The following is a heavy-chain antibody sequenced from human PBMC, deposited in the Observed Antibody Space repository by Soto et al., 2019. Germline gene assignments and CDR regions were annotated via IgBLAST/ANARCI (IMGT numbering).Heavy chain of an antibody. CDR3: AREGCSGGSCYLGLFY. CDR1: GGSISSGGYY. Sequence: PSETLSLTCTVSGGSISSGGYYWSWIRQHPGKGLEWIGYIYYSGSTYYNPSLKSRVTISVDTSKNQFSLKLSSVTAADTAVYYCAREGCSGGSCYLGLFYWGQGTLVTVSS. V-gene: IGHV4-31*03. D-gene: IGHD2-15*01. J-gene: IGHJ4*02. CDR2: IYYSGST.